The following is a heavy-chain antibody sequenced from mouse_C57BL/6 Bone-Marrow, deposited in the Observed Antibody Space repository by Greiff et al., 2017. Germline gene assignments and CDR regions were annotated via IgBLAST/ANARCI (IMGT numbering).Heavy chain of an antibody. Sequence: QVQLQQPGAELVKPGASVKLSCKASGYTFTSYWMHWVKQRPGRGLEWIGRIDPNSGGTTYNEKSKSKATLTVDKPSSTAYMQLSSLTSEDSAVYYCAIWRFHYYGSLEYFDVWGTGTTVTVSS. J-gene: IGHJ1*03. CDR3: AIWRFHYYGSLEYFDV. CDR1: GYTFTSYW. CDR2: IDPNSGGT. V-gene: IGHV1-72*01. D-gene: IGHD1-1*01.